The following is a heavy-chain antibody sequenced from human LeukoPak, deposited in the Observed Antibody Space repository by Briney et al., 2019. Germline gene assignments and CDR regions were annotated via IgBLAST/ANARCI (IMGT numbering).Heavy chain of an antibody. CDR2: IIPIFGTA. D-gene: IGHD6-13*01. Sequence: SVNVSCKASGGTFSSYAISWVRQAPGQGLEWMGGIIPIFGTANYAQKFQGRVTVTADESTSTAYMELSSLRSEDTAVYYCARDFSSWYERPHTGFDYWGQGTLVTVSS. CDR1: GGTFSSYA. V-gene: IGHV1-69*13. J-gene: IGHJ4*02. CDR3: ARDFSSWYERPHTGFDY.